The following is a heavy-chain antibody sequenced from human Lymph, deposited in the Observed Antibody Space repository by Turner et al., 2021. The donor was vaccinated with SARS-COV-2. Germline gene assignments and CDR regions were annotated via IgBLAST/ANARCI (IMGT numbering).Heavy chain of an antibody. CDR2: INPNSGGT. J-gene: IGHJ4*02. Sequence: QVHLVQSGAEVKKPGASVKVSCKASGYTFTDYYMHWVRQAPGQGLEWMGWINPNSGGTNYAQKFQGRVTMTRDTSISTAYMELRWLRSDDTAVYFCARGESIAVAGTLYFDYWGQGTLVTVSS. CDR1: GYTFTDYY. CDR3: ARGESIAVAGTLYFDY. D-gene: IGHD6-19*01. V-gene: IGHV1-2*02.